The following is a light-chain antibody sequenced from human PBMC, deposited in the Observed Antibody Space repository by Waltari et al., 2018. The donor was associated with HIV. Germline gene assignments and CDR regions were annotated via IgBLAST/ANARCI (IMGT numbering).Light chain of an antibody. CDR1: SSDIGASKF. J-gene: IGLJ2*01. V-gene: IGLV2-8*01. CDR2: EVN. CDR3: TAGSGGINVVV. Sequence: QSPLTHPPSASGSPGPPVTIPCPGTSSDIGASKFVSWYQQHPGKAPKLIIYEVNLRPSGVPDRFSGSKSGNTASLTVSGLQDEDEADYYCTAGSGGINVVVFGGGTKLTVL.